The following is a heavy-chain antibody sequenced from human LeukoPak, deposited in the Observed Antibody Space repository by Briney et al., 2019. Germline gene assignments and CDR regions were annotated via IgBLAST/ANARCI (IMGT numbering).Heavy chain of an antibody. D-gene: IGHD3-10*01. Sequence: GGSLRLSCAASGFTFSSYAMHWVRQAPGKGLEWVAFISYGSTYIYYTNSVKGRFTISRDNAKNSLYLQMDSLRDEDTAVYYCARDHESGRTDVWGQGTMVTVSS. CDR3: ARDHESGRTDV. J-gene: IGHJ3*01. CDR1: GFTFSSYA. CDR2: ISYGSTYI. V-gene: IGHV3-21*01.